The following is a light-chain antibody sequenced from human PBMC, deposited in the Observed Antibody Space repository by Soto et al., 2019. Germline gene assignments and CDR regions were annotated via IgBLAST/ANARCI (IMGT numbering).Light chain of an antibody. V-gene: IGKV1-5*01. J-gene: IGKJ1*01. Sequence: IQMTLSPSTLSASVGDTVTITCRASQTISGWLAWYQQKPGTAPKVLIYHASNLQSGVPSRFSGSGSGTEFTLTISSLQPDDFATYYCQQYNSYSFGQGTKVDIK. CDR2: HAS. CDR1: QTISGW. CDR3: QQYNSYS.